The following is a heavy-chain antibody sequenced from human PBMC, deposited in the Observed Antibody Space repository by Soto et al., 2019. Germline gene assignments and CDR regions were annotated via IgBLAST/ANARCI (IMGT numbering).Heavy chain of an antibody. D-gene: IGHD2-15*01. CDR1: GYTLTSYG. J-gene: IGHJ4*02. Sequence: ASVKVSCKASGYTLTSYGISWVRQAPGQGLEWMGWISAYNGNTNYAQKLQGRVTMTTDTSTSTAYMELRSLRSDDTAVYYCARDEYCSGGSCYQFDYWGQGTLVTVSS. CDR2: ISAYNGNT. CDR3: ARDEYCSGGSCYQFDY. V-gene: IGHV1-18*01.